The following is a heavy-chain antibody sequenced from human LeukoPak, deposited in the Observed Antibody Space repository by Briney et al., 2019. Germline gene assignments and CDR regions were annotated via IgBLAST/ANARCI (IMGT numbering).Heavy chain of an antibody. CDR2: IYSGGST. CDR1: GFTVSSNY. D-gene: IGHD3-22*01. Sequence: PGGSLRLSCAASGFTVSSNYMSWVRQAPGKGLEWVSVIYSGGSTYYADSVKGRFTISRDNSKNTLYLQMNSLRAEDTAVYYCARGYYDSSGYYYVVLPTYYFDYWGQGTLVTVSS. CDR3: ARGYYDSSGYYYVVLPTYYFDY. V-gene: IGHV3-53*01. J-gene: IGHJ4*02.